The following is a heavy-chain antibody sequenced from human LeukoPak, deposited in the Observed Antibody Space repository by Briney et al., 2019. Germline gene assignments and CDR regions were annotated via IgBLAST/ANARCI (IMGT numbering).Heavy chain of an antibody. CDR1: GFTVSSYA. Sequence: GGSLRLSCAASGFTVSSYAMSWVRQAPGKGLEWVSAISGSGGSTYYADSVKGRFTISRDNSKNTLYLQMNSLRAEDTAVYYCAKEGPYYDFWSGYADYWDQGTLVTVSS. V-gene: IGHV3-23*01. CDR3: AKEGPYYDFWSGYADY. CDR2: ISGSGGST. D-gene: IGHD3-3*01. J-gene: IGHJ4*02.